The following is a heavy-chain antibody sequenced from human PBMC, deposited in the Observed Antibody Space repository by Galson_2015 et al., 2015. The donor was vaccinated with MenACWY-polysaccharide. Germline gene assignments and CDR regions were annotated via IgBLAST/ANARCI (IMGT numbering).Heavy chain of an antibody. J-gene: IGHJ4*02. Sequence: SLRLSCAASGFTFSDWYLSWIRQAPGKGLKWISWIDKNGRNIYYEDSLKGRFTISRDNARNSLYLQMNSLRAEDTAVYYCARGHYGLDQWGQGTLVTVSP. V-gene: IGHV3-11*01. CDR1: GFTFSDWY. CDR3: ARGHYGLDQ. CDR2: IDKNGRNI. D-gene: IGHD4-17*01.